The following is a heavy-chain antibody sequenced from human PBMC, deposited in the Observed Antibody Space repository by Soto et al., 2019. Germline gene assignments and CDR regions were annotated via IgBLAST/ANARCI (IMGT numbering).Heavy chain of an antibody. D-gene: IGHD3-16*01. CDR1: GYTFTRSG. V-gene: IGHV1-18*01. J-gene: IGHJ6*02. Sequence: QVQLVQSGAEVKKPGASVKVSCKASGYTFTRSGISWVRQAPGQWLEWMGWINGYNGNTNYTQKFQGRITMTTDTPTSTAYMELRSLRSDDTAVYYCARMGDVPYYYYGMDVWGQGTTVIVSS. CDR3: ARMGDVPYYYYGMDV. CDR2: INGYNGNT.